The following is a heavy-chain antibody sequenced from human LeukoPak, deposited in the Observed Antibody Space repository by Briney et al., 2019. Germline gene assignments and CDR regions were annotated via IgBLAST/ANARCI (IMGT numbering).Heavy chain of an antibody. CDR1: GYTFTGYY. D-gene: IGHD3-3*01. V-gene: IGHV1-2*02. CDR2: INPNSGGT. CDR3: ARVLRFLEWENYFDY. Sequence: GSVKVSCKASGYTFTGYYLHWVRQAPGQGLEWMGWINPNSGGTNYARKFQGRVTMTRDTPISTAYMELSRLRSDDTAVYYCARVLRFLEWENYFDYWGQGTLVTVSS. J-gene: IGHJ4*02.